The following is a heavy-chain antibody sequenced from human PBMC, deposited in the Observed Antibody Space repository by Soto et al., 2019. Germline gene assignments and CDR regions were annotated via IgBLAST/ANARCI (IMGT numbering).Heavy chain of an antibody. CDR1: GGTFSSYA. V-gene: IGHV1-69*13. J-gene: IGHJ5*02. CDR2: IIPIFGTA. Sequence: ASVKVSCKASGGTFSSYAISWVRQAPGQGLEWMGGIIPIFGTANYAQKFQGRVTITADESTSTAYMELSSLRSEDTAVYYCAREYDFWSGYYTSGGGWFDTWGQGTLVTVSS. D-gene: IGHD3-3*01. CDR3: AREYDFWSGYYTSGGGWFDT.